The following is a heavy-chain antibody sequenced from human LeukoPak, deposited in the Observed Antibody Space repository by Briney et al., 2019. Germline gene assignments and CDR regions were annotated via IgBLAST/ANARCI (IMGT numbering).Heavy chain of an antibody. J-gene: IGHJ4*02. CDR1: GYTFTSYG. V-gene: IGHV1-18*01. D-gene: IGHD1-1*01. CDR2: ISGFNGNT. Sequence: ASVKVSCKASGYTFTSYGINWVRQAPGQGLEYMGWISGFNGNTNYVQKLQGRVTMTTDTSTSTAYMELRSLKSDDTAVYYCARGQGWNDFADYWGQGTLVTVSS. CDR3: ARGQGWNDFADY.